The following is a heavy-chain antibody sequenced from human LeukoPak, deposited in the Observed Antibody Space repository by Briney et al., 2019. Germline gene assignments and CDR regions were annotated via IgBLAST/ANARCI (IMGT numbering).Heavy chain of an antibody. CDR1: GFTFSSYW. Sequence: GGSLRLSCAASGFTFSSYWMSWVRQAPGKGLEWVANIKRDGSEKYYVDSVKGRFTISRDNAKNSLSLYLQMNSLRAEDTAVYYCARDRRRIAAAGTEVEDAFDIWGQGTMVTVSS. D-gene: IGHD6-13*01. CDR2: IKRDGSEK. J-gene: IGHJ3*02. CDR3: ARDRRRIAAAGTEVEDAFDI. V-gene: IGHV3-7*01.